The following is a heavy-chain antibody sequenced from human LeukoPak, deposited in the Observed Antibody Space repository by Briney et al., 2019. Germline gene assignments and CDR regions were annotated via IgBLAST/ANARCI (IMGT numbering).Heavy chain of an antibody. CDR2: INSSSGYI. CDR1: GFTFRNYN. CDR3: AKAITYYDFWSGSH. Sequence: PGGSLRLSCAASGFTFRNYNMNWVRQAPGKGLEWVSSINSSSGYIYYADSVKGRFTISRDNAKNSLYLQMNSLRAEDTAVYYCAKAITYYDFWSGSHWGQGTLVTVSS. D-gene: IGHD3-3*01. J-gene: IGHJ4*02. V-gene: IGHV3-21*04.